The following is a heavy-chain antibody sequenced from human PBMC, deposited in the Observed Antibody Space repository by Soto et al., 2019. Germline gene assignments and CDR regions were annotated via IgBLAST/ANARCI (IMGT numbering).Heavy chain of an antibody. Sequence: GGSLRLSCAASGFTFSSYWMHWVRQAPGKGLVWVSRINSDGSSTSYADSVKGRFTISRENAKNTLYLQMNSLRAEDTAVYYCARDLIYGGNSDNFDYWGQGTLVTVSS. CDR2: INSDGSST. CDR3: ARDLIYGGNSDNFDY. J-gene: IGHJ4*02. CDR1: GFTFSSYW. V-gene: IGHV3-74*01. D-gene: IGHD4-17*01.